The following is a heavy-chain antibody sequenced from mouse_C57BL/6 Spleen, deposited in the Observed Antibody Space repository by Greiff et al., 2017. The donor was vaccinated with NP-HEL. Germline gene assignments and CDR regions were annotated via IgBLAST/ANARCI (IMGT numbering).Heavy chain of an antibody. D-gene: IGHD1-2*01. J-gene: IGHJ4*01. Sequence: EVKLVESGGGLVKPGGSLKLSCAASGFTFSDYGMHWVRQAPEKGLEWVAYISSGSSTIYYADTVKGRFTISRDNAKNTLFLQMTSLRSEDTAMYYCAREGYYGPYAVDYWGQGTSVTVSS. CDR2: ISSGSSTI. CDR3: AREGYYGPYAVDY. V-gene: IGHV5-17*01. CDR1: GFTFSDYG.